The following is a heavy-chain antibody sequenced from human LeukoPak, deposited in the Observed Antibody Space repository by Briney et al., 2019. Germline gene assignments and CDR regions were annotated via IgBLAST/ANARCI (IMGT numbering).Heavy chain of an antibody. CDR2: IQYDGSNK. V-gene: IGHV3-30*02. J-gene: IGHJ4*02. CDR1: GFTFSSYG. D-gene: IGHD3-3*01. Sequence: GGSLRLSCAASGFTFSSYGMHWVRQAPGKGLEWVAFIQYDGSNKYYADSVKGRFTISRDNSKNTLYLQMNSLRAEDTAVYYCAKGRFLEWLLYYWGQGTLVTVSS. CDR3: AKGRFLEWLLYY.